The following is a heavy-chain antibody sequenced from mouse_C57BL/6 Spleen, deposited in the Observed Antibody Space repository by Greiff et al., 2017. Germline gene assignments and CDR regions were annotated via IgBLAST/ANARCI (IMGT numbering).Heavy chain of an antibody. V-gene: IGHV5-4*01. CDR1: GFTFSSYA. CDR2: ISDGGSYT. Sequence: EVQLQESGGGLVKPGGSLKLSCAASGFTFSSYAMSWVRQTPEKRLEWVATISDGGSYTYYPDNVKGRFTISRDNAKNNLYLQMSHLKSEDTAMYYCAREQLGDYYAMDYWGQGTSVTVSS. CDR3: AREQLGDYYAMDY. D-gene: IGHD3-3*01. J-gene: IGHJ4*01.